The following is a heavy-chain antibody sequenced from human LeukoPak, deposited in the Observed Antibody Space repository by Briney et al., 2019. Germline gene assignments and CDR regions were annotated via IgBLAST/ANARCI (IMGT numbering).Heavy chain of an antibody. CDR1: GFTFSSYG. D-gene: IGHD3-22*01. Sequence: PGRSLRLSCAASGFTFSSYGMHWVRQAPGKGLEWVAVISHDGSNKYYADSVKGRSTISRDNSKNTMYLQMNSLRVEDTAVYYCAKVNYYDSSGYYDYWGQGTLVTVSS. CDR3: AKVNYYDSSGYYDY. V-gene: IGHV3-30*18. CDR2: ISHDGSNK. J-gene: IGHJ4*02.